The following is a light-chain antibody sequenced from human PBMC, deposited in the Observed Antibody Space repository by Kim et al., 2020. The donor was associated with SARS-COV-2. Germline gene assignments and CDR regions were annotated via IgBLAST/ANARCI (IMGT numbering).Light chain of an antibody. V-gene: IGLV1-44*01. CDR3: AAWDDSLNGPV. J-gene: IGLJ1*01. Sequence: QSVLTQPPSASGTPGQRVTISCSGSSPNLGSNTVNWYQQLPGTAPKLLIYSNNQRPSGVPDRFSGSKSGTSASLAISGLQSEDEADYYCAAWDDSLNGPVFGTGTKVTVL. CDR2: SNN. CDR1: SPNLGSNT.